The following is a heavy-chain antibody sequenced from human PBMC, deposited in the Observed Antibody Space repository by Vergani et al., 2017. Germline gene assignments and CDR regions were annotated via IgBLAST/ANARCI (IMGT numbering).Heavy chain of an antibody. CDR3: ARVNTETNGHLYYYYYMDV. Sequence: QVQLQQWGGGLLKPSETLSLTCVVNGGSFTSYHWTWIRQSPGEGLEWVADIDHTGRPDYNRSLKSRLTMSLDKSRNQFSLTLNSVTATDTAIYFCARVNTETNGHLYYYYYMDVWGQGTAVTVS. CDR1: GGSFTSYH. CDR2: IDHTGRP. J-gene: IGHJ6*03. D-gene: IGHD4-11*01. V-gene: IGHV4-34*01.